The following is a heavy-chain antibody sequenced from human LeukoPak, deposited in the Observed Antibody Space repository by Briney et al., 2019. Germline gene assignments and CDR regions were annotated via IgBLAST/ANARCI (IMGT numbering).Heavy chain of an antibody. D-gene: IGHD3-3*01. V-gene: IGHV3-30*02. J-gene: IGHJ6*02. CDR1: GFTFSSYG. CDR2: IWYDGSNK. CDR3: AKDGREARITIFGVVKVGSGTLYYYYGMDD. Sequence: LAGGSLRLSCAASGFTFSSYGMHWVRQAPGKGLEWVAVIWYDGSNKYYADSVKGRFTISRDNSKNTLYLQMNSLRAEDTAVYYCAKDGREARITIFGVVKVGSGTLYYYYGMDDWGQGTTVTVSS.